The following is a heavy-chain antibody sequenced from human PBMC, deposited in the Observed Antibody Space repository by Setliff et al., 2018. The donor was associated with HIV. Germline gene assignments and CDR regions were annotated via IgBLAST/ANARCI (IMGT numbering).Heavy chain of an antibody. V-gene: IGHV1-69*05. D-gene: IGHD2-15*01. J-gene: IGHJ5*02. Sequence: SVMVSCKASGGTFSSYVISWVRQAPGQGPEWMGGIIPMYGVANYAQKSQGRVTITTDESTSTAYMELSSLRSEDTAVYYCALPYCGGGNCWSSASLPPAGWFDPWGQGTLVTVSS. CDR2: IIPMYGVA. CDR3: ALPYCGGGNCWSSASLPPAGWFDP. CDR1: GGTFSSYV.